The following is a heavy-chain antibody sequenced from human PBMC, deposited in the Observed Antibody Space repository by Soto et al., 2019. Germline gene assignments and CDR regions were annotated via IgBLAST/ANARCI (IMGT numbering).Heavy chain of an antibody. V-gene: IGHV3-23*01. CDR2: ISGSGGST. Sequence: GGSLRLSCAASGFTFSSYAMSWVRQAPGKGLEWVSAISGSGGSTYYADSVKGRFTISRDNSKNTLYLQMNSLRAEDTAVYYCAKDLVRYDILTGYYNAGDAFDIWGQGTMVTVSS. D-gene: IGHD3-9*01. CDR1: GFTFSSYA. J-gene: IGHJ3*02. CDR3: AKDLVRYDILTGYYNAGDAFDI.